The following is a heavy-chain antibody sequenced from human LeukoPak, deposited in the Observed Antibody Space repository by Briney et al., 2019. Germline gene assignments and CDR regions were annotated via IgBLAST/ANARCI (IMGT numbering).Heavy chain of an antibody. V-gene: IGHV3-23*01. CDR1: GFTFSSYA. D-gene: IGHD1/OR15-1a*01. Sequence: SGGSLRLSCAASGFTFSSYAMHWVRQAPGEGLEWVSTISGSGDSTYYADSVKGRFTISRDNSKNTLYLQMNSLRAEDTAVYYCAKQSNKLFDYWGQGTLVTVSS. J-gene: IGHJ4*02. CDR3: AKQSNKLFDY. CDR2: ISGSGDST.